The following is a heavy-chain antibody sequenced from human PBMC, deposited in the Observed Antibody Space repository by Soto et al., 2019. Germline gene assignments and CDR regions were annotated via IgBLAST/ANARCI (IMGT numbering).Heavy chain of an antibody. J-gene: IGHJ6*02. V-gene: IGHV1-8*01. CDR1: GYTFTIYD. CDR2: MNPNSGNT. Sequence: ASVKVSCKASGYTFTIYDINCVRQSSLQWLEWMGWMNPNSGNTGYAQKFQGRVTMTRNTSISTAYMELSSLRSEDTAVYYCASYSLGYCSGGSCYSGGMDVWGQGTTVTVSS. D-gene: IGHD2-15*01. CDR3: ASYSLGYCSGGSCYSGGMDV.